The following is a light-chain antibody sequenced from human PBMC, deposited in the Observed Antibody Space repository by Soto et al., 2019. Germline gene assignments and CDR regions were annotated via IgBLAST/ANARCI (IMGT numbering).Light chain of an antibody. J-gene: IGKJ5*01. V-gene: IGKV3-20*01. Sequence: EIVLTQSPGTLSLSPGERATLSCRASQSITSSYLAWYQQKPGQAPGLLIYGSSRRATGIPDRFSGSGSGTDFTLTISRLEPEDFAVYYCQQYGSSPITFGQGTRLEIK. CDR1: QSITSSY. CDR3: QQYGSSPIT. CDR2: GSS.